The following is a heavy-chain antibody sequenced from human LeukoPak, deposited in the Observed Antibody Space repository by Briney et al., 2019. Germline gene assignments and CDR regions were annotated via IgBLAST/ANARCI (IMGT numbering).Heavy chain of an antibody. Sequence: PSETLSLTCAVYGGSFSDYYWSWIRQPPGKGLEWIGEINQRGSTTYNPSLKSRVTISVDTSKNQFSLQLSSVTAADTAVYYCARLMLIATGYDYWGQGNLVTVSS. CDR3: ARLMLIATGYDY. V-gene: IGHV4-34*01. CDR2: INQRGST. D-gene: IGHD3-16*01. J-gene: IGHJ4*02. CDR1: GGSFSDYY.